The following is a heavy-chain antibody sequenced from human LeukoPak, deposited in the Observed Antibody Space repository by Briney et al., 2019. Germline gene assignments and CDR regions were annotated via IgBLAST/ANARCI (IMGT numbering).Heavy chain of an antibody. CDR2: IKSDESEI. CDR3: TRSLDY. D-gene: IGHD6-19*01. Sequence: GESLRLSCAASGFTFSDYWMDWVRQTPGRGLEWVANIKSDESEIYYVDSVKGRFTISRDNAKNSLYLQMNSLRAEDTAVYYCTRSLDYWGQGTLVTVSS. V-gene: IGHV3-7*02. CDR1: GFTFSDYW. J-gene: IGHJ4*02.